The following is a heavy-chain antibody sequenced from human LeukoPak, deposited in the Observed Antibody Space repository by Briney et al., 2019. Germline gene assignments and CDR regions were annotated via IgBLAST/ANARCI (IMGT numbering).Heavy chain of an antibody. J-gene: IGHJ4*02. Sequence: GGSLRLSCAASGFTFSAYWMHWVRQSPGKGLAWVSRINSDGSSTDYADSVKGRFTISRDIAKSTMYLQMNSLRAEDTAVYYCARAGRRLLFLDSWGLGTLVTVSS. D-gene: IGHD6-6*01. CDR2: INSDGSST. CDR3: ARAGRRLLFLDS. CDR1: GFTFSAYW. V-gene: IGHV3-74*01.